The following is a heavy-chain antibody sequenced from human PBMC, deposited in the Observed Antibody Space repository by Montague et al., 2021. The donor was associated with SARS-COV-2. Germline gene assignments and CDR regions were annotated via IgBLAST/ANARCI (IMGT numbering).Heavy chain of an antibody. J-gene: IGHJ4*02. CDR3: AKALYSGGFFFVSGSDF. D-gene: IGHD6-19*01. CDR2: ISGDGATA. Sequence: SLRLSCAASGFTFGDYAINWVRQAPGKGLEWVASISGDGATAYYAESVLGRLAISRDNSKNTVLLQMDSLRVKDAAVYYCAKALYSGGFFFVSGSDFWGQGTLVTVSS. CDR1: GFTFGDYA. V-gene: IGHV3-23*01.